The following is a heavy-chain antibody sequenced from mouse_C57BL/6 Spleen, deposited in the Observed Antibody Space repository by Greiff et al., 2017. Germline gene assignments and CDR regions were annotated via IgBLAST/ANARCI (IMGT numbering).Heavy chain of an antibody. Sequence: VQLQQPGAELVKPGASVKLSCKASGYTFTSYWMDWAKQRPGQGLEWIGRIYPEGCDTNDNEKFKGKATLTVDKSSSSAYMQLSRLTSEDTAVYDCAVTSDYGYFEYWGKGTTVTVSS. CDR1: GYTFTSYW. J-gene: IGHJ1*03. CDR2: IYPEGCDT. V-gene: IGHV1-74*01. CDR3: AVTSDYGYFEY. D-gene: IGHD1-2*01.